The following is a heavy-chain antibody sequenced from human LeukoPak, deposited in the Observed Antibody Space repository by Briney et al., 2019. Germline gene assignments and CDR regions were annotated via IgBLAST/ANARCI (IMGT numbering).Heavy chain of an antibody. V-gene: IGHV4-34*01. CDR3: AREHYYDSSGSSILDY. CDR1: GGSFSGYY. Sequence: PSETLSLTCAVYGGSFSGYYWSWIRQPPGKGLEWIGEINHSGSTNYNPSLKSRVTMSVDTSKNQFSLKLSSVTAADTAVYYCAREHYYDSSGSSILDYWGQGTLVTVSS. CDR2: INHSGST. D-gene: IGHD3-22*01. J-gene: IGHJ4*02.